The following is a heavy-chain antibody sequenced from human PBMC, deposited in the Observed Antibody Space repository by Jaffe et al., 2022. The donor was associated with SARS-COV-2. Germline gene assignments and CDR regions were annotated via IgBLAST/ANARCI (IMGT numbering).Heavy chain of an antibody. V-gene: IGHV3-49*04. J-gene: IGHJ4*02. D-gene: IGHD3-3*01. CDR3: TRGYYDFWSGYYFDY. Sequence: EVQLVESGGGLVQPGRSLRLSCTGSGFTFGDYAMSWVRQAPGKGLEWVGFIRSKAYGGTTEYAASVKGRFTISRDDSKSIAYLQMNSLKTEDTAVYYCTRGYYDFWSGYYFDYWGQGTLVTVPS. CDR2: IRSKAYGGTT. CDR1: GFTFGDYA.